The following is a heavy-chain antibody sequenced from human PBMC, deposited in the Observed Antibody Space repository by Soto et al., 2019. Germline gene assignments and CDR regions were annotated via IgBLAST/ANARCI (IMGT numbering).Heavy chain of an antibody. Sequence: SQTLSLTCAISGDSISDNSAAWNWIRQSPSRGLEWLGRTYYRSKWYSDYAVSVQSRITINPDTSKNQFSLQLRSVTPEDTAVYYCTRDGYFSSYDFDFWGQGTXVTVSS. CDR3: TRDGYFSSYDFDF. D-gene: IGHD6-6*01. CDR2: TYYRSKWYS. J-gene: IGHJ4*01. V-gene: IGHV6-1*01. CDR1: GDSISDNSAA.